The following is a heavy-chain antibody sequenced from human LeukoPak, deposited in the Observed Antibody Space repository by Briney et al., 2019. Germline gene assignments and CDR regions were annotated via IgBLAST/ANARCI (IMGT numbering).Heavy chain of an antibody. CDR3: AKGYSGNAFDI. J-gene: IGHJ3*02. Sequence: GGSLRLSCAASGFTFDDYAMHWVRQAPGKGLEWASGISWNSGSIGYADSVKGRFTISRDNAKNSLYLQMNSLRAEDTALYYCAKGYSGNAFDIWGQGTMVTVSS. D-gene: IGHD6-13*01. CDR1: GFTFDDYA. V-gene: IGHV3-9*01. CDR2: ISWNSGSI.